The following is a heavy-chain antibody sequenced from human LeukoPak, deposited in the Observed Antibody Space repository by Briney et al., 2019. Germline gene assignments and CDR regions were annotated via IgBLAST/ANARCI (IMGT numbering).Heavy chain of an antibody. CDR2: IYHSGST. CDR3: AHFYASGHDAFDI. CDR1: GGSISSGGYS. V-gene: IGHV4-30-2*01. J-gene: IGHJ3*02. Sequence: SQTLSLTCAVSGGSISSGGYSWSWIRQPPGKGLEWIGYIYHSGSTYYNPSLERRVTMSIDTSMNQFSLKLTSVTDADTAMYYCAHFYASGHDAFDIWGPGTLVAVSS. D-gene: IGHD3-10*01.